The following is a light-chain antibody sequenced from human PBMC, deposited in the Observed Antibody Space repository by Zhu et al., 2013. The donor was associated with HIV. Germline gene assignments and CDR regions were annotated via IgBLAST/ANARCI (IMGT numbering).Light chain of an antibody. CDR3: QQSYSTPLT. J-gene: IGKJ4*01. CDR1: ENIDTW. Sequence: DIQMTQSPSTLSASLGDRVTLTCRASENIDTWLAWYQQRPGTAPRLLIYRTSTLQRGVPSRFSGSGSGTDFTLTISNLRPDDFATYYCQQSYSTPLTFGGGTKVEIK. V-gene: IGKV1-5*03. CDR2: RTS.